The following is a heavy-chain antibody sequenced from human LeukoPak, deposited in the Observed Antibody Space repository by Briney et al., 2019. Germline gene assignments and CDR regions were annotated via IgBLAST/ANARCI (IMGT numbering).Heavy chain of an antibody. CDR2: IYYSGSS. V-gene: IGHV4-39*07. J-gene: IGHJ3*02. CDR1: GGSMSSSSYY. CDR3: AREDSGNSDDSLDI. Sequence: SETLSLTCTVSGGSMSSSSYYWGWIRQPPGKGLEWIGSIYYSGSSYYHPSLKSRVTISLHTSNNQFSLKLRSVTTADTAVYYCAREDSGNSDDSLDIWGQGTMVTVSS. D-gene: IGHD4-23*01.